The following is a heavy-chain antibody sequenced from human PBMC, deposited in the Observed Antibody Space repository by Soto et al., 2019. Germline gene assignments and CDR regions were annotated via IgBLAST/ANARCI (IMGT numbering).Heavy chain of an antibody. CDR3: ARSPRSRPYFDY. J-gene: IGHJ4*02. CDR2: IYPGDHET. V-gene: IGHV5-51*01. D-gene: IGHD6-13*01. Sequence: PGESLKISCQSSGYTFSNFWIGWVRQLPGKGLEWMGIIYPGDHETRYSTSFHGKVTISADRSINTAYLQWNSLEASDTAFSFCARSPRSRPYFDYWGQGALVTVSS. CDR1: GYTFSNFW.